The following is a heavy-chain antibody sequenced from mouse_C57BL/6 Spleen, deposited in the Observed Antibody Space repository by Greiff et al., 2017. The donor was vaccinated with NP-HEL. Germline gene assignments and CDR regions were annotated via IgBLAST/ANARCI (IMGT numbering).Heavy chain of an antibody. J-gene: IGHJ4*01. CDR2: IYPRSGNT. CDR1: GYTFTSYG. V-gene: IGHV1-81*01. CDR3: ARGETAQAKAMDY. D-gene: IGHD3-2*02. Sequence: VQLQQSGAELARPGASVKLSCKASGYTFTSYGISWVKQRTGQGLEWIGEIYPRSGNTYYNEKFKGKATLTADKSSSTAYMELRSLTSEDSAVDFCARGETAQAKAMDYWGQGTSVTVSS.